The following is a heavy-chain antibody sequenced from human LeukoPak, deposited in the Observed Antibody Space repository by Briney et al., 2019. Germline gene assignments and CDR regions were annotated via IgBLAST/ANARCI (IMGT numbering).Heavy chain of an antibody. CDR3: AKAAFSRTSYFDY. Sequence: GGSLRLSCAASGFTCSTYTMSWVRQAPGQGLEWVSAISGSGGNTYYADSVKGRFTISRDNSKNTLYLQMDSLRADDTAVYYCAKAAFSRTSYFDYWGQGTLVTASS. D-gene: IGHD3-3*02. CDR1: GFTCSTYT. J-gene: IGHJ4*02. V-gene: IGHV3-23*01. CDR2: ISGSGGNT.